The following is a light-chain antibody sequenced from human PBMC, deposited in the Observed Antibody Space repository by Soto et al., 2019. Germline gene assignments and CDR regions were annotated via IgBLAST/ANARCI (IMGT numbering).Light chain of an antibody. J-gene: IGKJ3*01. Sequence: DIQMTQSPSSLSASIGDRVTITCRASQGISTYLAGYQQKPGKVPKLLIYAASTLQSGVPSRFSGSGSGTDFTLTINNLQPEDVATYYCQKHNGAPFTFGPGTKVDIK. CDR3: QKHNGAPFT. CDR1: QGISTY. CDR2: AAS. V-gene: IGKV1-27*01.